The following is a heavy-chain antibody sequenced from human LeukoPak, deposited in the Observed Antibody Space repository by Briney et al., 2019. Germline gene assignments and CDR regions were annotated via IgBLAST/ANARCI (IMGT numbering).Heavy chain of an antibody. Sequence: GGSLRLSCVGSGFTFRSHAMSWVRQAPEKGLEFVSGIYENGGTTYYADSVKGRFSISRDNSKNTLYLQMDSLRGEDTAVYYCARTWIQLWTQLRWFDPWGQGTLVTVSS. CDR1: GFTFRSHA. V-gene: IGHV3-23*01. CDR2: IYENGGTT. J-gene: IGHJ5*02. CDR3: ARTWIQLWTQLRWFDP. D-gene: IGHD5-18*01.